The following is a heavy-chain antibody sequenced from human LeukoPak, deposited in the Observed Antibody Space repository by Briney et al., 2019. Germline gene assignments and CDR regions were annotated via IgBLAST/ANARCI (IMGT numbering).Heavy chain of an antibody. CDR3: ARDGSKGYYFDY. V-gene: IGHV3-48*03. CDR1: GFTFSSYE. D-gene: IGHD5-24*01. CDR2: ISSSGSTI. Sequence: GGPLRLSCAASGFTFSSYEMSWVRQAPGKGLEWVSYISSSGSTIYYADSVKGRFTISRDNANNSLYLQMNSLRVEDTAVYYCARDGSKGYYFDYWGQGTLVTVSS. J-gene: IGHJ4*02.